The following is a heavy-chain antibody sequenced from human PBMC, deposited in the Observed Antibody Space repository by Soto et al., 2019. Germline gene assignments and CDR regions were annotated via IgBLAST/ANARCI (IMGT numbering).Heavy chain of an antibody. CDR3: AHIPNYYQYDWFDP. V-gene: IGHV2-5*02. Sequence: QITLKESGPTLVKPTQTLTLTCTFSGFSLTTRGVGVGWIRQPPGKALECLALIYWDDDKRYSPSLQSRLSITKDTSKYQVVLTMTNADPVDTATYYCAHIPNYYQYDWFDPWGQGTLVSVSS. J-gene: IGHJ5*02. D-gene: IGHD3-10*01. CDR2: IYWDDDK. CDR1: GFSLTTRGVG.